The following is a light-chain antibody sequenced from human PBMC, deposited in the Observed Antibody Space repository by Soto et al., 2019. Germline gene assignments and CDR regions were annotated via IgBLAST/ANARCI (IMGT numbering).Light chain of an antibody. CDR3: NSYTSGSTLDV. CDR1: SSDVGDYNY. J-gene: IGLJ1*01. Sequence: QSVLTQPASVSGSPGQSITISCTGTSSDVGDYNYVSWYQQHPGKAPKLIIYDVTNRPSGVSNRFSGSKSGNTASLTISGLQDEDEADDYCNSYTSGSTLDVFGTGTKLTVL. CDR2: DVT. V-gene: IGLV2-14*01.